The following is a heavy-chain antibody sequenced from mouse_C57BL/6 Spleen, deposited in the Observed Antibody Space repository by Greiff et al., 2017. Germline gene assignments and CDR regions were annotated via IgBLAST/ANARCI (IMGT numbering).Heavy chain of an antibody. CDR1: GYTFTSYT. Sequence: QVQLQQSGAELARPGASVKMSCKASGYTFTSYTMHWVKQRPGQGLEWIGYINPSSGYTKYNQKFKDKATLTADKSSSTAYMQLSSLTSEDSAVYYCARTLTTVVATDAMDDWGQGTSVTVSS. CDR3: ARTLTTVVATDAMDD. J-gene: IGHJ4*01. D-gene: IGHD1-1*01. CDR2: INPSSGYT. V-gene: IGHV1-4*01.